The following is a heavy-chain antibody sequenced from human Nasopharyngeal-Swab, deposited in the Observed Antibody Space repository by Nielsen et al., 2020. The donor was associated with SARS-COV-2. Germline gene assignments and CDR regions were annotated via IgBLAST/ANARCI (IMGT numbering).Heavy chain of an antibody. J-gene: IGHJ4*02. CDR3: AREYLGYYDSSGYRNFDY. V-gene: IGHV1-69*13. CDR2: IIPIFGTA. D-gene: IGHD3-22*01. Sequence: SVKVSCKASGGTFSSYAISWVRQAPGQGLEWMGGIIPIFGTANYAQKFQGRVTITADESTSTAYTELSSLRSEDTAVYYCAREYLGYYDSSGYRNFDYWGQGTLVTVSS. CDR1: GGTFSSYA.